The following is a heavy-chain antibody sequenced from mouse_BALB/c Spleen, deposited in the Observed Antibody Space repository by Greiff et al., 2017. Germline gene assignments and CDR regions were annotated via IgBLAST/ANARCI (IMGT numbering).Heavy chain of an antibody. CDR1: GFNITDTY. J-gene: IGHJ3*01. CDR2: IDPANGNT. V-gene: IGHV14-3*02. D-gene: IGHD2-3*01. Sequence: EVQLQQSGAELVKPGASVKLSCTASGFNITDTYMHWVKQRPEQGLEWIGRIDPANGNTKYDPKFQGKATITADTSSNTAYLQLSSLTSEDTAVYYCSSGDGYYFSWFAYWGQGTLVTVSA. CDR3: SSGDGYYFSWFAY.